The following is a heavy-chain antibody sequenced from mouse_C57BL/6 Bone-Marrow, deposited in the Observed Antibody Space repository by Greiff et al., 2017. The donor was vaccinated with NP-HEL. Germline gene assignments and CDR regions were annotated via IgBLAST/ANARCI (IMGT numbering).Heavy chain of an antibody. CDR2: IRNKANGYTT. V-gene: IGHV7-3*01. CDR1: GFTFTDYY. J-gene: IGHJ4*01. D-gene: IGHD2-4*01. Sequence: EVKVVESGGGLVQPGGSLSLSCAASGFTFTDYYMSWVRQPPGKALEWLVFIRNKANGYTTEYSASVKGRFTISRDNSQSILYLQMNALRAEDSATYYCAMSIYYDYADAPFYAMDYWGQGISVTVSS. CDR3: AMSIYYDYADAPFYAMDY.